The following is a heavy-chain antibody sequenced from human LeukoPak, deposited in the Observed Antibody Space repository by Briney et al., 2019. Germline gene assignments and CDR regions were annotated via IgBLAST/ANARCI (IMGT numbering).Heavy chain of an antibody. CDR1: GYSISSGYY. Sequence: SETLSLTCSVSGYSISSGYYWSWIRQPAGKGLEWIGRIYTSGSTDYNPSLKSRVTISVDTSKNQFSLKLSSVTAADTAVYYCARARTGEPFDYWGQGTLVTVSS. CDR3: ARARTGEPFDY. D-gene: IGHD7-27*01. CDR2: IYTSGST. V-gene: IGHV4-61*02. J-gene: IGHJ4*02.